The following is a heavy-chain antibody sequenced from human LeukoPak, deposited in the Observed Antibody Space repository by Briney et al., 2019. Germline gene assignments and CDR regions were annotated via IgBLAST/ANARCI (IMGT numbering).Heavy chain of an antibody. D-gene: IGHD3-22*01. CDR3: AKAPYYYDSSGYYSAY. J-gene: IGHJ4*02. CDR1: GLPFSSYA. Sequence: GGSLRLSCAASGLPFSSYAMSWVRQAPGKGLEWVSPISGSGGSTYYADSVKGRFTISRDNSKNTLYLQMNSLRAEDTAVYYCAKAPYYYDSSGYYSAYWGQGTLVTVSS. V-gene: IGHV3-23*01. CDR2: ISGSGGST.